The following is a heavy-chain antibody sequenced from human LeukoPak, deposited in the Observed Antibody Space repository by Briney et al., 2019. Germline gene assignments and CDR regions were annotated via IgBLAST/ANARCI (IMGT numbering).Heavy chain of an antibody. CDR3: IRLGELSSVNY. V-gene: IGHV4-34*01. D-gene: IGHD3-16*02. CDR1: DGSLSDYY. Sequence: SETLSLTCGVYDGSLSDYYWTWIRQPPGKGLEWIGEVSESGGTNYNPSLKSRVTISVDTSKNQLSLKLSSVTAADTAVYYCIRLGELSSVNYWGQGTLVTVSS. CDR2: VSESGGT. J-gene: IGHJ4*02.